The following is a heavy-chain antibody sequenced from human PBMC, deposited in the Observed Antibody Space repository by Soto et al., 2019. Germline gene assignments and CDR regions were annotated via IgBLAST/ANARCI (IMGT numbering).Heavy chain of an antibody. J-gene: IGHJ4*02. V-gene: IGHV4-30-2*01. CDR2: IYHSVTT. CDR1: GGSSISGGYS. CDR3: ARGPPLAY. Sequence: SETLSLTCAVSGGSSISGGYSWSWIRQPPGKGLECIGYIYHSVTTYYNPSLKSRVTISVDRSKNQFSLKLSSVTAADTAVYYCARGPPLAYWGQGTLVTVSS.